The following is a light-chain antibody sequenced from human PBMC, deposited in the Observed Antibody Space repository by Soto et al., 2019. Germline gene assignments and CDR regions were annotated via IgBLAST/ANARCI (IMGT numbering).Light chain of an antibody. CDR2: GAS. Sequence: DIQVTQSPSSLSASVGDRVTITCLASQDIAGYLAWYQHKPGRTPELLIHGASRLQSGVPARFSGSGSGTDFTLSINSLQPEDFATYYCQQAYSFPINFGQGTRLEIK. V-gene: IGKV1D-12*01. J-gene: IGKJ5*01. CDR3: QQAYSFPIN. CDR1: QDIAGY.